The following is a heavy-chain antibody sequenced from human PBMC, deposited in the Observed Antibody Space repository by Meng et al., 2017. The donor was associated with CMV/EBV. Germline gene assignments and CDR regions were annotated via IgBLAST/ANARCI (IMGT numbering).Heavy chain of an antibody. Sequence: VQRQAAGAGLLKPSETLAPTCAVYGGSFSGYCWRWIRQPQGKGLEWIGEINHSRSTNYNPSLKSRVTISVDTSKNQFSLKLSSVTAADTAVYYCARGVGATGKADYWGQGTLVTVSS. CDR1: GGSFSGYC. J-gene: IGHJ4*02. CDR3: ARGVGATGKADY. CDR2: INHSRST. D-gene: IGHD1-26*01. V-gene: IGHV4-34*01.